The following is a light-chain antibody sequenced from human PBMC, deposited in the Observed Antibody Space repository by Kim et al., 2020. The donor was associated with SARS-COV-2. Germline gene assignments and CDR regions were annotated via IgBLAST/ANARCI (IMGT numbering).Light chain of an antibody. CDR3: NSRDSSGNHLV. CDR2: GKN. CDR1: SLRSYY. V-gene: IGLV3-19*01. Sequence: LTQDPAVSVALGQTVRITCQGDSLRSYYASWYQQKPGQAPVLVIYGKNNRPSGIPDRFSGSSSGNTASLTITGAQAEDEADYYCNSRDSSGNHLVFGGGTQLTVL. J-gene: IGLJ3*02.